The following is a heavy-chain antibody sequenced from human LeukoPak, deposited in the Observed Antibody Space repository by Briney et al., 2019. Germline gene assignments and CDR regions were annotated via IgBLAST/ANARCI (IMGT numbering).Heavy chain of an antibody. V-gene: IGHV3-23*01. D-gene: IGHD3-22*01. CDR1: GFTFSSYG. CDR3: ARDWGYYDGSGYQSRTLDN. Sequence: PGGSLRLSCAASGFTFSSYGMSWVRQAPGKGLEWVSAISGSGGSTYYADSVKGRFTISRDNSKNTLYLQMNSLRAEDTALYYCARDWGYYDGSGYQSRTLDNWGQGTLVTVSS. CDR2: ISGSGGST. J-gene: IGHJ4*02.